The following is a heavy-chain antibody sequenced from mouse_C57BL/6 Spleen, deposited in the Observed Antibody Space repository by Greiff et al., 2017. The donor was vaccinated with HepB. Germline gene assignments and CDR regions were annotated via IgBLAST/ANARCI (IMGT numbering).Heavy chain of an antibody. J-gene: IGHJ4*01. V-gene: IGHV1-59*01. CDR3: AREGYGYDGYYAMDY. D-gene: IGHD2-2*01. CDR1: GYTFTSYW. Sequence: QVQLKEPGAELVRPGTSVKLSCKASGYTFTSYWMHWVKQRPGQGLEWIGVIDPSDSYTNYNQKFKGKATLTVDTSSSTAYMQLSSLTSEDSAVYYCAREGYGYDGYYAMDYWGQGTSVTVSS. CDR2: IDPSDSYT.